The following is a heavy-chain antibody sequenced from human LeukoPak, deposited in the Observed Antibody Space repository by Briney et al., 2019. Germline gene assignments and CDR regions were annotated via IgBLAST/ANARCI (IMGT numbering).Heavy chain of an antibody. CDR3: AKTNSGYDYDYFDY. J-gene: IGHJ4*02. V-gene: IGHV3-23*01. CDR2: ISGSGGST. CDR1: GFTFDDYA. D-gene: IGHD5-12*01. Sequence: GGSLRLSCAASGFTFDDYAMHWVRQAPGKGLEWVSAISGSGGSTYYADSVKGRFTISRDNSKNTLYLQMNSLRAEDTAVYYCAKTNSGYDYDYFDYWGQGTLVTVSS.